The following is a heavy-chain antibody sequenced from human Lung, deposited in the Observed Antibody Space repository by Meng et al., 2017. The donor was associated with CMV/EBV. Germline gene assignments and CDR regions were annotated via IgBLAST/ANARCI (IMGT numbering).Heavy chain of an antibody. CDR3: AREQAGDYGSGQDALDI. CDR2: IDPKSGDT. D-gene: IGHD3-10*01. J-gene: IGHJ3*02. CDR1: GYTFIGYY. Sequence: SVXVSXXASGYTFIGYYVHWVRQAPGQGLEWMGWIDPKSGDTISAQKFQGRVTMTRDTSITTAYMELSSLRSDDTAVYFCAREQAGDYGSGQDALDIWGQGXMVTVSS. V-gene: IGHV1-2*02.